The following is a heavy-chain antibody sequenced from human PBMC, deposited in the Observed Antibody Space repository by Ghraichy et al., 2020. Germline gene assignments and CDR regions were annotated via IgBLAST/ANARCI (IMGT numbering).Heavy chain of an antibody. CDR3: AKDNYPDQYGDYGPRWGVPNWFDP. Sequence: GGSLRLSCAASGFTFSSYAMSWVRQAPGKGLEWVSAISGSGGSTYYADSVKGRFTISRDNSKNTLYLQMNSLRAEDTAVYYCAKDNYPDQYGDYGPRWGVPNWFDPWGQGTLVTVSS. J-gene: IGHJ5*02. V-gene: IGHV3-23*01. CDR1: GFTFSSYA. CDR2: ISGSGGST. D-gene: IGHD4-17*01.